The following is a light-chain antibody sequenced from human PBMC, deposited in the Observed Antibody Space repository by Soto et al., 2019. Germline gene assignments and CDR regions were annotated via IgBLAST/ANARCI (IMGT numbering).Light chain of an antibody. CDR1: QSISSW. Sequence: DIQMTQSPPTLSASVGDRVTITCRASQSISSWLAWYQQKPGKAPKLLIYKASNLESGVPSRFSGSGSGTEFTLTISILQPDDFATYYCQQYSTTFRTFGQGTKVEIK. J-gene: IGKJ1*01. V-gene: IGKV1-5*03. CDR3: QQYSTTFRT. CDR2: KAS.